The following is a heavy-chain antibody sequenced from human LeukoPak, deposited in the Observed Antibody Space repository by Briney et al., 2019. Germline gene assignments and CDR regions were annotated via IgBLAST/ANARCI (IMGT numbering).Heavy chain of an antibody. J-gene: IGHJ3*02. CDR3: AKWVVPAAIRPEAFDI. V-gene: IGHV3-21*04. CDR2: ISGDSKYI. Sequence: GGSLRLSCAGSGFTFSRYTFNWVRQAPGRGLEWVSAISGDSKYIYYTDSVKGRFTISRDNSKNTLYLQMNSLRAEDTAVYYCAKWVVPAAIRPEAFDIWGQGTMVTVSS. CDR1: GFTFSRYT. D-gene: IGHD2-2*01.